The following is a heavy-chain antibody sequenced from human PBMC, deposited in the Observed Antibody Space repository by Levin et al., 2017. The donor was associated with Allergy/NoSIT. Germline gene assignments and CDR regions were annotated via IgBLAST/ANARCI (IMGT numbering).Heavy chain of an antibody. CDR3: ARVSSVVAVDF. D-gene: IGHD2-15*01. V-gene: IGHV4-59*01. Sequence: SCTVSGGSMSNFYWTWIRQPPGKGLEWIGYIHDRGTTNYNSSLKSRLTMSLDTSKSQFSLNLNSVTAADTAVYYCARVSSVVAVDFWGRGTLVTVSS. J-gene: IGHJ4*02. CDR2: IHDRGTT. CDR1: GGSMSNFY.